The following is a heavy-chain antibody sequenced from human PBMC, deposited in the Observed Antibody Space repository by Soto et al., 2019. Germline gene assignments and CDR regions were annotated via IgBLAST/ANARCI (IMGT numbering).Heavy chain of an antibody. Sequence: QVHLVQSGAEVKKPGASVKVSCKGSGYAFTTYGITWVRQAPGQGLEWMGWISAHNGNTNYAQKLQGRVTVTRYTSTSTAYMELRSLRSDDTAVYYCARGWYGDYSGQGALVTVSS. V-gene: IGHV1-18*01. CDR3: ARGWYGDY. J-gene: IGHJ4*02. CDR2: ISAHNGNT. CDR1: GYAFTTYG. D-gene: IGHD2-15*01.